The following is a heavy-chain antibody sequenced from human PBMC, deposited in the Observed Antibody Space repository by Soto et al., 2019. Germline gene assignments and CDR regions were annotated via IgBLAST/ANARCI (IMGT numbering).Heavy chain of an antibody. J-gene: IGHJ4*02. V-gene: IGHV1-3*01. D-gene: IGHD2-8*02. CDR3: ARDKITGLFDY. CDR1: GYKFSSYA. CDR2: INLGNGNT. Sequence: ASVKVSCKASGYKFSSYAIHWVRQAPGQRLEWMGWINLGNGNTKYSQKVQGRVTITRDTSASTAYMELSSLRSEDTAVYYCARDKITGLFDYWGQGTLVTVSS.